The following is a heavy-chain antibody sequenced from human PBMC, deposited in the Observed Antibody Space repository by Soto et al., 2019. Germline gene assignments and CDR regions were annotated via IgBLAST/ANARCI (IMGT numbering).Heavy chain of an antibody. Sequence: QVQLQESGPGLVKPSETLSLTCTVSGGSISSYYWSWIRQPPGKGLEWIGYIYYSGSTNYNPTLKSRVTISGDTSKNQFCLKLCSVTAADTVGYYCAVCWAVCSWFLSLDCWGQCNRVTDSS. CDR3: AVCWAVCSWFLSLDC. V-gene: IGHV4-59*01. CDR2: IYYSGST. CDR1: GGSISSYY. D-gene: IGHD6-13*01. J-gene: IGHJ4*02.